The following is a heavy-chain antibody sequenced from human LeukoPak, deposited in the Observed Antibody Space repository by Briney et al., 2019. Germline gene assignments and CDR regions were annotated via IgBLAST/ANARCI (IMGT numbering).Heavy chain of an antibody. Sequence: GGSLRLSCAASGFTFSSYDLTWVRQAPGKGLEWVSYISSSSSTIYYADSVKGRFTISRDNAKNSLYLQMNSLRAEDTAVYYCARAVPYYGSGMDYYGMDVWGQGTTVTVSS. J-gene: IGHJ6*02. D-gene: IGHD3-10*01. V-gene: IGHV3-48*01. CDR1: GFTFSSYD. CDR3: ARAVPYYGSGMDYYGMDV. CDR2: ISSSSSTI.